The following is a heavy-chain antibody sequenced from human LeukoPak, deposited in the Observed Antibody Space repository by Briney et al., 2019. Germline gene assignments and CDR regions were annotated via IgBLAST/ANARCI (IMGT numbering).Heavy chain of an antibody. J-gene: IGHJ6*04. CDR1: GASITSSSYY. CDR3: ARAPLGVVVPAAPPIDV. V-gene: IGHV4-39*07. CDR2: IYYSGST. Sequence: SETLSPTCTVSGASITSSSYYWGWIRQPPGKGLEWIGSIYYSGSTYYNPSLKSRVTISLDTSKNQFSLKLSSVTAADTAVYYCARAPLGVVVPAAPPIDVWGKGTTVTVSS. D-gene: IGHD2-2*01.